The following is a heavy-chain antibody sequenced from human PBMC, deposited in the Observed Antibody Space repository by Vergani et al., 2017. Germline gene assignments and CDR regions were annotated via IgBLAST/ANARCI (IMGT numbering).Heavy chain of an antibody. Sequence: EVQLVESGGGLVQPGGSLRLSCAASGFTFSSYAMHWVRQAPGKGLEYVSAISSNGGSTYYANSVKGRFTISRDNSKNTLYLQMGSLRAEDMAVYYCARGKPYCGSYYYFDYWGQGTLVTVSS. D-gene: IGHD1-26*01. J-gene: IGHJ4*02. CDR2: ISSNGGST. V-gene: IGHV3-64*01. CDR3: ARGKPYCGSYYYFDY. CDR1: GFTFSSYA.